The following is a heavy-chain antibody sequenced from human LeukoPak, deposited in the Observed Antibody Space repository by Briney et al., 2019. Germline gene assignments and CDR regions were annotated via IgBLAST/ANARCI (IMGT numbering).Heavy chain of an antibody. CDR2: ISSSSSYI. D-gene: IGHD3-10*01. CDR3: VRARGAGPGAHFDY. CDR1: GFTFSSYS. J-gene: IGHJ4*02. Sequence: EGSLRLSCAASGFTFSSYSMNWVRQAPGKGLEWVSSISSSSSYIYYADSVKGRFTISRDNAKNSLYLQMNSLRAEDAAAYYCVRARGAGPGAHFDYWGQGTLVTVSS. V-gene: IGHV3-21*04.